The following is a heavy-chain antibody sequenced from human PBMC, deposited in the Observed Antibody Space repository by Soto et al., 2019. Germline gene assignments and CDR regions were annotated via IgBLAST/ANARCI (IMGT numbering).Heavy chain of an antibody. Sequence: GASVKVSCKASGGTFSSYAISWVRQAPGQGLEWMGGIIPIFGTANYAQKFQGRVTITADESTSTAYMELSSLRSEDTAVYYCASPYCTNGVCYTRWRSGHFDYWGQGTLVTVSS. CDR1: GGTFSSYA. CDR2: IIPIFGTA. V-gene: IGHV1-69*13. D-gene: IGHD2-8*01. J-gene: IGHJ4*02. CDR3: ASPYCTNGVCYTRWRSGHFDY.